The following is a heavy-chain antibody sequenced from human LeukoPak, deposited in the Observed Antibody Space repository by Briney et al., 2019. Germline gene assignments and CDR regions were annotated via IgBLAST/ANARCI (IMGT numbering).Heavy chain of an antibody. CDR1: GRSFISYA. CDR2: IIPIFGTA. V-gene: IGHV1-69*13. J-gene: IGHJ4*02. Sequence: ASVKVSCKASGRSFISYAIGRVRQAPGQWLELMGGIIPIFGTANYAQKFQGRVTITADESTSTAYMELSSLRSEDTAVYYCAREKIAAAGYYLDYWGQGTLVTVSS. D-gene: IGHD6-13*01. CDR3: AREKIAAAGYYLDY.